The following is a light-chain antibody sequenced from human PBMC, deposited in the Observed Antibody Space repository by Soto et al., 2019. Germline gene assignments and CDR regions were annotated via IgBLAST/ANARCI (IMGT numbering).Light chain of an antibody. CDR2: EDN. J-gene: IGLJ2*01. V-gene: IGLV6-57*03. CDR1: SGSIASNY. CDR3: QSHETSKIL. Sequence: NFMLTQPDSVSESPGKTVTISCTRSSGSIASNYVQWYQQRPGSAPTIVIYEDNQRPSGVPDRFSGSIDSSSNSASLTISGLKTEDEADFFCQSHETSKILFGGGTKLTVL.